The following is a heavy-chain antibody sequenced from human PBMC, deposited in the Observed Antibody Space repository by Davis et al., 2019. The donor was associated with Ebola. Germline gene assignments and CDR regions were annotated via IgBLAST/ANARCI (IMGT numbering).Heavy chain of an antibody. Sequence: MPSETLSLTCTVSGGSISSYYWSWIRQPPGKGLEWIGYIYYSGSTNYNPSLKSRVTISVDTSKNQFSLKLSSVTAADTAVYYCARGRYDSLTGRLENWFDPWGQGTLVTVSS. CDR2: IYYSGST. V-gene: IGHV4-59*08. CDR1: GGSISSYY. CDR3: ARGRYDSLTGRLENWFDP. J-gene: IGHJ5*02. D-gene: IGHD3-9*01.